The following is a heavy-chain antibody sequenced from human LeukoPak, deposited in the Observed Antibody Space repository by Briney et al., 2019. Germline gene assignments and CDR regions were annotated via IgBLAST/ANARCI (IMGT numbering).Heavy chain of an antibody. Sequence: PSETLSLTCTVSGYSISSGYYWGWIRQPPGQGLEWIGSIYHSGSTYYNPSLKSRVTISVDTSKNQFSLKLSSVTAADTAVYYCARATGYCSGGSCSWGWFDPWGQGTLVTVSS. V-gene: IGHV4-38-2*02. CDR1: GYSISSGYY. J-gene: IGHJ5*02. CDR2: IYHSGST. CDR3: ARATGYCSGGSCSWGWFDP. D-gene: IGHD2-15*01.